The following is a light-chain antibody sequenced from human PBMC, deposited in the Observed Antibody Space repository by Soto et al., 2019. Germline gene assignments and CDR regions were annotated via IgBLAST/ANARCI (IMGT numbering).Light chain of an antibody. V-gene: IGKV3-15*01. J-gene: IGKJ5*01. CDR1: QTINSN. CDR3: QQYHKWPIT. CDR2: GAS. Sequence: EIVMTQSPATLSVSPGERATFSCRASQTINSNLAWYQQKPGQAPRLLIYGASTRATGIPARFSGSGSGTEFTFTISSLQSEDFAVYYCQQYHKWPITFGQGTRLEI.